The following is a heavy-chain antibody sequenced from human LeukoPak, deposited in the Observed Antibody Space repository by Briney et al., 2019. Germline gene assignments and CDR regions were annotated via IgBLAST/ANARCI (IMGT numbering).Heavy chain of an antibody. V-gene: IGHV1-2*06. CDR3: ARAKSSGSSGYYYDWDFDY. D-gene: IGHD3-22*01. CDR2: INPNSGGT. CDR1: GYTFTGYY. J-gene: IGHJ4*02. Sequence: ASVKVSCKASGYTFTGYYMHWVRQAPGQGLEWMGRINPNSGGTNYAQKFQGRVTITRDTSISTAYMELSRLRSDDTAVYYCARAKSSGSSGYYYDWDFDYWGQGTLVTVSS.